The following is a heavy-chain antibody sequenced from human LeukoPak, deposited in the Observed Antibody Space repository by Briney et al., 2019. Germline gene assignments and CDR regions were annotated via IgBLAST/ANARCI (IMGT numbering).Heavy chain of an antibody. V-gene: IGHV3-43*01. J-gene: IGHJ3*02. CDR1: GFTFDDYI. Sequence: GGSLRLSCAASGFTFDDYIMRLVRQAPGEGLEWVSLISWDGDTTYYADSVKGRFTSSRENSKKSLFLQMNSLRTDDTALYYCAKARGLIGGAFDIWGQGTMVTVSS. CDR2: ISWDGDTT. CDR3: AKARGLIGGAFDI. D-gene: IGHD3-22*01.